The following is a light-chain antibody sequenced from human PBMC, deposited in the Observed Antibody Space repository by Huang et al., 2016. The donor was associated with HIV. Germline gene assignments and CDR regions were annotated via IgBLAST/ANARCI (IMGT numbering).Light chain of an antibody. CDR1: QSVSDF. J-gene: IGKJ4*01. CDR3: QQRSKWPLT. CDR2: DAA. Sequence: EIVLTQSPATLSLSPGQRVTLPCRASQSVSDFLAWYQQKPGQAPRLLIYDAAKRATGIPARFSGSGAGTDFTLTISSLEPEDFAVYYCQQRSKWPLTFGGGTKVESK. V-gene: IGKV3-11*01.